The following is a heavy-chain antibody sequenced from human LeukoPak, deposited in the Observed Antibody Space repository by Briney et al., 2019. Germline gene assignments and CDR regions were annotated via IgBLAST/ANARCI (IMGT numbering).Heavy chain of an antibody. Sequence: GASVKVSCKASGYTFTGYYMHWVRQAPGQGLEWMGWISPNSGGTNYAQKFQGRVTMTRDTSISTAYMELSRLRSDDTAVYYCARDVGGSGWYYFDYWGQGTLVTVSS. CDR2: ISPNSGGT. CDR3: ARDVGGSGWYYFDY. D-gene: IGHD6-19*01. CDR1: GYTFTGYY. V-gene: IGHV1-2*02. J-gene: IGHJ4*02.